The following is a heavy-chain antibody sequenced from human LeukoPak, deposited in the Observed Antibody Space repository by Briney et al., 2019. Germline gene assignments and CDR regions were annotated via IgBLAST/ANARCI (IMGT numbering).Heavy chain of an antibody. V-gene: IGHV4-39*01. CDR2: IYYSGST. Sequence: SETLSLTCTVSGGSISSSSYYWGWIRQPPGKGLEWIGSIYYSGSTYYNPSLKSRVTISVDTSKNQFSLKLSSVTAADTAVYYCARMGFGVVPAATIDYWGQGTLVTVSS. CDR1: GGSISSSSYY. J-gene: IGHJ4*02. CDR3: ARMGFGVVPAATIDY. D-gene: IGHD2-2*01.